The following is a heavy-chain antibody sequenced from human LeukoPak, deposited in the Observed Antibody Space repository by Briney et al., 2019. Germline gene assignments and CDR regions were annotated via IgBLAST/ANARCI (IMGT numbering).Heavy chain of an antibody. Sequence: GGSLRLSCAASGFNFNTYSMTWVRQPPGKGLEWVSYISSSSSSIFYGDSVKGRFTISRDNAKSSLYLQMNSLRAEDTAVYYCARDEPDGGSASWGQGTLVTVSS. CDR3: ARDEPDGGSAS. CDR2: ISSSSSSI. J-gene: IGHJ4*02. D-gene: IGHD2-2*01. CDR1: GFNFNTYS. V-gene: IGHV3-48*01.